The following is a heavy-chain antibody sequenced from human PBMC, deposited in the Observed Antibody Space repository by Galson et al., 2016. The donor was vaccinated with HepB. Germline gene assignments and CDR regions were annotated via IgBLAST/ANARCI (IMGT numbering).Heavy chain of an antibody. D-gene: IGHD2-2*01. CDR1: GFTFSNYA. V-gene: IGHV3-23*01. J-gene: IGHJ6*02. CDR3: AKGESSSWYRSDQRTGPGGV. Sequence: SLRLSCAASGFTFSNYAMSWVRQSPGKGLEWVSVISGSGGSTYYIDSVKGRFTISRDNSKNTLYLQMNSLRAGDTAIYYCAKGESSSWYRSDQRTGPGGVWGQGTTVTVSS. CDR2: ISGSGGST.